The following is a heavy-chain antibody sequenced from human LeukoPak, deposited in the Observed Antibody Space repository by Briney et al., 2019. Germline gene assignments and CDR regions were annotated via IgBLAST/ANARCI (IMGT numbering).Heavy chain of an antibody. CDR1: GASFSGDY. V-gene: IGHV4-34*01. D-gene: IGHD3-22*01. CDR2: INHSGRS. J-gene: IGHJ4*02. CDR3: ARGLYDSGDYYYGIRAYYFDQ. Sequence: SETLSLTCAVSGASFSGDYWSCLRQPPGKGLEWIAEINHSGRSNFNPSLQGRVTISVDTSKNQFSLNLSSVTAADTARYYCARGLYDSGDYYYGIRAYYFDQWGQGTLVTVSS.